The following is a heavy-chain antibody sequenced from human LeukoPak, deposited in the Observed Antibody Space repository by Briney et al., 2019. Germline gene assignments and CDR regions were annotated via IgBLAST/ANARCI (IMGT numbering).Heavy chain of an antibody. CDR3: ARRGDMIVVVTAFDY. CDR2: INPNSGGT. D-gene: IGHD3-22*01. V-gene: IGHV1-2*02. Sequence: ASVEVSCKASGYTFTGYYMHWVRQAPGQGLEWMGWINPNSGGTNYAQNFQGRVTMTRDTSISTANMELSSLRSDDTAVYYCARRGDMIVVVTAFDYWGQGTLVTVSS. CDR1: GYTFTGYY. J-gene: IGHJ4*02.